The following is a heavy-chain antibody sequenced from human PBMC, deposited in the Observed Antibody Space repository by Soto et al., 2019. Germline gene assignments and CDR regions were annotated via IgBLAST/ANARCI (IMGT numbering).Heavy chain of an antibody. Sequence: SETLSLTCTVSGGSISSSSYYWGWIRQPPGKGLEWIGSIYYSGSTYYNPSLKSRVTISVDTSKNQFSLKLSSVTAADTAVYYCARGSFRWLVTRIDYWGKGTLVPVSS. V-gene: IGHV4-39*01. CDR2: IYYSGST. D-gene: IGHD5-12*01. CDR3: ARGSFRWLVTRIDY. CDR1: GGSISSSSYY. J-gene: IGHJ4*02.